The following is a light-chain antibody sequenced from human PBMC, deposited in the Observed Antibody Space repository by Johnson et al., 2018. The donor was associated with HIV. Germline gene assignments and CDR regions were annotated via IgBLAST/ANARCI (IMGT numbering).Light chain of an antibody. V-gene: IGLV1-51*01. J-gene: IGLJ1*01. CDR2: DNN. Sequence: QLVLTQPPSVSAAPGQKVTISCSGSSSNIGRNYVSWYQQLPGTAPKLLIFDNNKRPSGIPDRISGSKSGTSATLGITGLQTGDEADYYCGTWDSSRGVFGTGTKVTVL. CDR3: GTWDSSRGV. CDR1: SSNIGRNY.